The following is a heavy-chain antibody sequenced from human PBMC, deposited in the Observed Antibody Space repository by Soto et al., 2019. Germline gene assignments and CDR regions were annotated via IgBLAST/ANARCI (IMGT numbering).Heavy chain of an antibody. Sequence: SETLSLTCVVSGYSIRSGYYCGWIRQPPGKGLEWIGSIYHTGSTYFNPSLKSRVTISVDTSKNQLSLKLSSVTAADSAVYYCARAPATGTSPVYYGLDVWGQGTTVTVSS. J-gene: IGHJ6*02. CDR3: ARAPATGTSPVYYGLDV. CDR1: GYSIRSGYY. V-gene: IGHV4-38-2*01. CDR2: IYHTGST. D-gene: IGHD6-13*01.